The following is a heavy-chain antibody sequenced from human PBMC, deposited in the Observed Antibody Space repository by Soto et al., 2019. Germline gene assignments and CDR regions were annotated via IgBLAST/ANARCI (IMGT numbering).Heavy chain of an antibody. J-gene: IGHJ6*02. CDR3: ATCRSSWVDSGIDV. Sequence: VQLVESGGGLVQPGRSLRLTCAASGFTFNDYAMHWVRQVPGKGLEWVSSIDWNGATTGYADPVKGRFTISRDNAKNSLYLPMNSLTSEDTALYYCATCRSSWVDSGIDVWAQGTTVTVPS. D-gene: IGHD3-3*01. CDR1: GFTFNDYA. V-gene: IGHV3-9*01. CDR2: IDWNGATT.